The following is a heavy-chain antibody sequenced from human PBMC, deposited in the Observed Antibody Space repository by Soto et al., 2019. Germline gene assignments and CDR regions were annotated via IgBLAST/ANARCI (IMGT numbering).Heavy chain of an antibody. V-gene: IGHV4-59*01. CDR3: AIRSMTVVPEY. Sequence: QVQLQESGPGLVKPSETLSLTCAVSGDSISTYYCMWIRQPPGKGLETIGYLYYGRSANYNPSLKRRATLSVDTSTNQCSLTLSSMTAADTAVYYCAIRSMTVVPEYWGQGTLVTVSS. CDR1: GDSISTYY. J-gene: IGHJ4*02. D-gene: IGHD3-22*01. CDR2: LYYGRSA.